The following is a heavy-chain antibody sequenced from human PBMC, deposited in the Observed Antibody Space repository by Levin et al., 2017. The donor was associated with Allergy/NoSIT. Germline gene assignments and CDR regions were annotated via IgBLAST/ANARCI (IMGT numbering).Heavy chain of an antibody. D-gene: IGHD3-22*01. Sequence: SCAASGFSFDEYGMHWVRQAPGKGLEWVSGITWNSGNIGYADSVKGRFTISRDNAKNSLYLQMNSLRAEDTALYYCAKGYYYETSGYPLYYYYGMDVWGQGTTVTVSS. V-gene: IGHV3-9*01. CDR2: ITWNSGNI. J-gene: IGHJ6*02. CDR3: AKGYYYETSGYPLYYYYGMDV. CDR1: GFSFDEYG.